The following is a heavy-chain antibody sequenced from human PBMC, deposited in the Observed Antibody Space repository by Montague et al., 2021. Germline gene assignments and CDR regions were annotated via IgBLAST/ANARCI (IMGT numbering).Heavy chain of an antibody. J-gene: IGHJ4*02. D-gene: IGHD3-10*01. CDR1: GDSVSNNNAA. Sequence: CAISGDSVSNNNAARNWIRESPSRVLEWLGRTYYRSTWYTDYAVSVKGRIAINPDTSKNQFSLQLNSVTPEDTAVYYCAREGVGDLLFSFDSWGQGTLVTVSS. CDR3: AREGVGDLLFSFDS. V-gene: IGHV6-1*01. CDR2: TYYRSTWYT.